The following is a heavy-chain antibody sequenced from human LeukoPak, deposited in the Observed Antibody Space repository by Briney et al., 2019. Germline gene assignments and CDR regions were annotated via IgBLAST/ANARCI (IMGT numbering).Heavy chain of an antibody. CDR3: VRGGGGLWTFGSY. CDR1: GGSISSGGYY. CDR2: IYYSGST. D-gene: IGHD4/OR15-4a*01. Sequence: PSETLSLTCTVSGGSISSGGYYWSWIRQHPGKGLEWIGYIYYSGSTYYNPSLKSRVTISVDTSKNQFSLKLSSVTAADTAVYYCVRGGGGLWTFGSYWGQGTLVTVSS. V-gene: IGHV4-31*02. J-gene: IGHJ4*02.